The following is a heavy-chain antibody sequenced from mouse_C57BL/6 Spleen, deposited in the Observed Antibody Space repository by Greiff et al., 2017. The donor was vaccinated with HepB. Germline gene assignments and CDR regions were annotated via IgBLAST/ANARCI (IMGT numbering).Heavy chain of an antibody. CDR2: VIDGGSYT. CDR3: ARDEYSVAY. CDR1: GFTFSSYA. Sequence: EVKLMESGGGLVKPGGSLKLSCAASGFTFSSYAMSWVRQTPEKRLEWVATVIDGGSYTYYPDNVKGRFTISRDNAKNNLYLQMSHLKAEDTAMYYCARDEYSVAYWGQGTLVTVSA. V-gene: IGHV5-4*01. D-gene: IGHD5-1*01. J-gene: IGHJ3*01.